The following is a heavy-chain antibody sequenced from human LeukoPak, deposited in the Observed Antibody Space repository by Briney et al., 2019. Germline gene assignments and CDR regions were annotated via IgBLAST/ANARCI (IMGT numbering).Heavy chain of an antibody. CDR3: AKGTSGYSYVKNY. V-gene: IGHV3-23*01. D-gene: IGHD5-18*01. Sequence: GGSLRLSCAASGFTFSNYAMSWVRQAPGKGLEWVSATSGSGGSTYYADSVKGRFTISRDNSKNTLYLQMNSLRAEDTAVYYCAKGTSGYSYVKNYWGQGTPVTVSS. CDR1: GFTFSNYA. CDR2: TSGSGGST. J-gene: IGHJ4*02.